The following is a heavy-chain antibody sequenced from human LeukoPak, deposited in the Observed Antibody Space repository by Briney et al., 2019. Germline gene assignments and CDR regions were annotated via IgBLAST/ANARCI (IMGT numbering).Heavy chain of an antibody. CDR1: GYTFTSYY. J-gene: IGHJ6*03. CDR3: ASHPREEFDYYYMDV. CDR2: INPSGGST. Sequence: GASVKVSCKASGYTFTSYYMHWVRQAPGQGLEWMGIINPSGGSTSYAQKFQGRVTMTRDMSTSTVYMELSSLRSEDTAVYYCASHPREEFDYYYMDVWGKGTTVTVSS. V-gene: IGHV1-46*01.